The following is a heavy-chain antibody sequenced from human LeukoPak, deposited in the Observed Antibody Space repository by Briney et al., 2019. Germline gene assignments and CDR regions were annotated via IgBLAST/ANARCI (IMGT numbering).Heavy chain of an antibody. CDR1: GYTFTGYY. V-gene: IGHV1-2*02. Sequence: GASVKVSCKASGYTFTGYYMHWVRQAPGQGLEWMGWINPNSGGTNYAQKFQGRVTMTRDTSISTAYMELSRLRSDDTAVYYCARELIVVVPAAMDGMDVWGQGTTVTVSS. J-gene: IGHJ6*02. CDR3: ARELIVVVPAAMDGMDV. D-gene: IGHD2-2*01. CDR2: INPNSGGT.